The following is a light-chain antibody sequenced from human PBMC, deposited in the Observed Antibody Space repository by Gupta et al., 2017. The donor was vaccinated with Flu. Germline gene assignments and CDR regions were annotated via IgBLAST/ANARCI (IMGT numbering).Light chain of an antibody. Sequence: QLVLTQPPSASASLGASVKLTCTLSSGRSNYAIAWHQQQPEKGPRYLMVLNSDGSHSKGDGIPDRFSGSSSGAERYLTISSRQSEDEADYYCQTWGTGFRVFGGGTKLTVL. V-gene: IGLV4-69*01. CDR1: SGRSNYA. J-gene: IGLJ3*02. CDR2: LNSDGSH. CDR3: QTWGTGFRV.